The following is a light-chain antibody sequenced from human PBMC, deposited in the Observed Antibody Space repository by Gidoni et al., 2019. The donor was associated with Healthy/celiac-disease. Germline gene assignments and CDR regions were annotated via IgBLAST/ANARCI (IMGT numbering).Light chain of an antibody. CDR3: QKYNSALLT. J-gene: IGKJ4*01. Sequence: DIQMTKSPSSLSASVGDRVTITCRASQCISNYLAWYQQKPGKVPKLLIYAASTLQSGVPSRFSGSGSGTDFTLTISSLQPEDVATYYCQKYNSALLTFXGXTKVEIK. CDR2: AAS. CDR1: QCISNY. V-gene: IGKV1-27*01.